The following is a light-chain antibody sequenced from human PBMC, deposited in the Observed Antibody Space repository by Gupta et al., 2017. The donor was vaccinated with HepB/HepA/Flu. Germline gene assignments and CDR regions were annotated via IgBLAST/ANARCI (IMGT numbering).Light chain of an antibody. Sequence: EIVLTQSPGTLSLSPGDGATLSCRASQNINSDFLTWYQQRPGQTPRLLIYGTSTRASGIPDRFSGSGSGTDFTLTIRRLEPEDFAVYYCQYYGNSVFTFDPGTKVVFK. CDR2: GTS. CDR3: QYYGNSVFT. CDR1: QNINSDF. V-gene: IGKV3-20*01. J-gene: IGKJ3*01.